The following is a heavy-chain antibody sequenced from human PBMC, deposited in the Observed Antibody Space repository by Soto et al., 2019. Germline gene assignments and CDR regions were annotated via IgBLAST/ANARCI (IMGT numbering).Heavy chain of an antibody. Sequence: ASVKVSCKASGYTFTSYYMHWVRQAPGQGLEWMGIINPSGGSTSYAQKFQGRVTMTRDTSTSTVYMELSSLRSEDTAVYYCARGAGGSGSNSFSYYYYYGMDVWGQGTTVTVSS. CDR1: GYTFTSYY. CDR3: ARGAGGSGSNSFSYYYYYGMDV. CDR2: INPSGGST. D-gene: IGHD3-10*01. V-gene: IGHV1-46*01. J-gene: IGHJ6*02.